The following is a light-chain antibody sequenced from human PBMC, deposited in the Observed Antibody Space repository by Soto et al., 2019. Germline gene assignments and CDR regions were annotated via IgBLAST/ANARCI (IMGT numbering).Light chain of an antibody. Sequence: QSVLTQPPSASVTPGQWVTISCSGSSSNIGNNYVFWYQQHPGKAPKLMIYEVSNRPSGVSNRFSGSKSGNTASLTISGLQAEDEADYYCTSYTSSSTLVLFGGGTKLTVL. CDR1: SSNIGNNY. CDR2: EVS. J-gene: IGLJ2*01. CDR3: TSYTSSSTLVL. V-gene: IGLV2-14*01.